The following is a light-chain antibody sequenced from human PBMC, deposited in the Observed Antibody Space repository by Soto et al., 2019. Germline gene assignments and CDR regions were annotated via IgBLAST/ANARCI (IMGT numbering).Light chain of an antibody. J-gene: IGKJ1*01. V-gene: IGKV3-15*01. CDR1: QSVSSK. CDR3: QHQGT. Sequence: EIVMTPSPAALSVSPGEGATLSCRASQSVSSKLAWYQQKPGQAPRLLIYGASTRATGIPDRFSGSGSGTDFTLTISRLEPEDFAVYYCQHQGTFGQGTKVDIK. CDR2: GAS.